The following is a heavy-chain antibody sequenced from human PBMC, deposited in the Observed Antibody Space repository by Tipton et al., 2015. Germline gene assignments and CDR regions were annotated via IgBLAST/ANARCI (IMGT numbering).Heavy chain of an antibody. D-gene: IGHD3-22*01. V-gene: IGHV4-61*01. Sequence: TLSLTCTVSGGSVSSGSYYWSWIRQPPGKGLEWIGYIYYSGSTNYNPSLKRRFTISVDTSKNQFSLKLSSVTAADTAVYYCAREVWYYDSSGYDYWGQGTLVSVSS. CDR3: AREVWYYDSSGYDY. CDR1: GGSVSSGSYY. CDR2: IYYSGST. J-gene: IGHJ4*02.